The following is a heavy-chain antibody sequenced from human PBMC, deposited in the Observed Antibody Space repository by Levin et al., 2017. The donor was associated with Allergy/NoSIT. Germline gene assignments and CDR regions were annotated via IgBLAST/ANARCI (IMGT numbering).Heavy chain of an antibody. Sequence: SVKVSCKASGGTFNSYAVTWVRQAPGQGLEWMGGIIPYFATANYAQKFQGRVSITADESTNTAYMELSRLRSEDTAVYYCARVRPNSAGDYTFSYGMDVWGQGTTVTVSS. CDR1: GGTFNSYA. V-gene: IGHV1-69*13. D-gene: IGHD3-3*01. J-gene: IGHJ6*02. CDR2: IIPYFATA. CDR3: ARVRPNSAGDYTFSYGMDV.